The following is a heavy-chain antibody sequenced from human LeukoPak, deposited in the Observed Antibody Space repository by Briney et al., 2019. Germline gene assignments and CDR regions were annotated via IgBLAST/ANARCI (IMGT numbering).Heavy chain of an antibody. D-gene: IGHD1/OR15-1a*01. Sequence: PGGSLRLSCAASGFTFSNYWMHWVRQAPGKGLVWVSRMNGDGSTTVYADSVKGRFTTSRDNAKNTLYLQMNSLRVEDTAVYYCARDLTRTDNWGQGTLVTVSS. CDR2: MNGDGSTT. V-gene: IGHV3-74*01. J-gene: IGHJ4*02. CDR3: ARDLTRTDN. CDR1: GFTFSNYW.